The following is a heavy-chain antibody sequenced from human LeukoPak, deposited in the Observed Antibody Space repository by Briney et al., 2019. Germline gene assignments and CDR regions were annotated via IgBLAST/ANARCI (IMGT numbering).Heavy chain of an antibody. CDR3: ARDPYSSSWGSYWYFDL. Sequence: PSETLSLTCTVSGGSISSSSYYWGWIRQPPGKGLEWIGSIYYSGSTYYNPSLKSRVTISVDTSKNQFSLKLSSVTAADTAVYYCARDPYSSSWGSYWYFDLWGRGTLVTVSS. V-gene: IGHV4-39*07. CDR1: GGSISSSSYY. CDR2: IYYSGST. J-gene: IGHJ2*01. D-gene: IGHD6-13*01.